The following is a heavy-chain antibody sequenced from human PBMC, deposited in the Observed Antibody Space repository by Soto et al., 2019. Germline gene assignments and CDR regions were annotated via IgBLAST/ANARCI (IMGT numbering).Heavy chain of an antibody. Sequence: QVQLVQSGAEVKKPGASVKVSCKASGYTFTSYYMNWVRQAPGQGLEWLGIINPNGGYTTYAQRLMGRVTMTGATPTSTVHVELGSLTSEDTAVYYCARGVGTVVVTAPYDLWGQGTLVTVSS. CDR1: GYTFTSYY. V-gene: IGHV1-46*03. CDR3: ARGVGTVVVTAPYDL. J-gene: IGHJ5*02. CDR2: INPNGGYT. D-gene: IGHD2-21*02.